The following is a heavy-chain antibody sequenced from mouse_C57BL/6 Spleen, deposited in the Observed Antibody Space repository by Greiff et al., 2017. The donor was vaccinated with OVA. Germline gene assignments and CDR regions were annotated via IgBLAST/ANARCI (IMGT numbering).Heavy chain of an antibody. Sequence: VQLQQSGPELVKPGASVKISCKASGYTFTDYYMNWVKQSHGKSLEWIGDINPNNGGTSYNQKFKGKATLTVDKSSSTAYMELRSLTSEDSAVYYCARRGTVVATPWYFDVWGTGTTVTVSS. CDR2: INPNNGGT. D-gene: IGHD1-1*01. V-gene: IGHV1-26*01. CDR3: ARRGTVVATPWYFDV. CDR1: GYTFTDYY. J-gene: IGHJ1*03.